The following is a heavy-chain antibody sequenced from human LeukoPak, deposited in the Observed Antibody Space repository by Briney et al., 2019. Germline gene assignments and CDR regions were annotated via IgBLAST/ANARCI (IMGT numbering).Heavy chain of an antibody. CDR1: GGSISSSSYY. J-gene: IGHJ4*02. CDR3: ARTTYDRSFDH. D-gene: IGHD3-16*01. V-gene: IGHV4-39*01. Sequence: SETLSLTCTVSGGSISSSSYYWGWIRQPPGKGLEWIGSIYYSGSTYCNPSLKSRVTISVDTSKNQFSLKLSSVTAADTAVYYCARTTYDRSFDHWGQGTLVTVSS. CDR2: IYYSGST.